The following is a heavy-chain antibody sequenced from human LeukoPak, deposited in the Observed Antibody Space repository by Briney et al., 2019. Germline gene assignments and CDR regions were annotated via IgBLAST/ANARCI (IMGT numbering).Heavy chain of an antibody. Sequence: SETLSLTCAVYGGSFSGYYWAWIRQPPGKGLEWIGSIYSSVSTYYNPSLKSRVTISVDTSKNQFSLRLSSVTAADTALYYCAYSGSYGHLGYWGQRIPVTVSS. CDR3: AYSGSYGHLGY. D-gene: IGHD1-26*01. CDR2: IYSSVST. CDR1: GGSFSGYY. J-gene: IGHJ4*02. V-gene: IGHV4-39*01.